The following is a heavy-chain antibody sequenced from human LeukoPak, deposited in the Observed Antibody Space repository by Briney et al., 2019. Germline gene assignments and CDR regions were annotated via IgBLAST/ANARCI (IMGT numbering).Heavy chain of an antibody. V-gene: IGHV4-30-2*01. CDR1: GGSISSGGYY. D-gene: IGHD3-22*01. Sequence: SQTLSLTCTVSGGSISSGGYYWSWIRQPPGKGLEWIGYIYHSGSTYYNPSLKSRVTISVDRSKNQFSLKLSSVTAADTAVYYCARGGANVNYYDSSNGFYYWGQGTLVTVSS. CDR3: ARGGANVNYYDSSNGFYY. CDR2: IYHSGST. J-gene: IGHJ4*02.